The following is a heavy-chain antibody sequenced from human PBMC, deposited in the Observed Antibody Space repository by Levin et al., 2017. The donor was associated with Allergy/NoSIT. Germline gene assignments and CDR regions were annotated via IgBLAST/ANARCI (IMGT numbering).Heavy chain of an antibody. Sequence: GSLRLSCAASGFTFSSYGMHWVRQAPGKGLQWVALISYDGSNIYYADSVKGRFTISRDDSKNTLYLQMNSLRAEDTAFYYCAKEIIVGAYYGMDVWGQGTTVTVS. CDR1: GFTFSSYG. CDR2: ISYDGSNI. CDR3: AKEIIVGAYYGMDV. V-gene: IGHV3-30*18. D-gene: IGHD1-26*01. J-gene: IGHJ6*02.